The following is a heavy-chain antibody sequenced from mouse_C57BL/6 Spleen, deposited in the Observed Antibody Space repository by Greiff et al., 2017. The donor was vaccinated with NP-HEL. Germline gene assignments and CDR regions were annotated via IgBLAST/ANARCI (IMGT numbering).Heavy chain of an antibody. J-gene: IGHJ2*01. CDR3: TRSSSGYGDY. CDR1: GYTFTDYE. CDR2: IDPETGGT. Sequence: QVQLQQSGAELVRPGASVTLSCKASGYTFTDYEMHWVKQTPVHGLEWIGAIDPETGGTAYNQKFKGKAILTADKSSSTAYMALRSLTSEDSAVYYCTRSSSGYGDYWGQGTTLTVSS. V-gene: IGHV1-15*01. D-gene: IGHD3-2*02.